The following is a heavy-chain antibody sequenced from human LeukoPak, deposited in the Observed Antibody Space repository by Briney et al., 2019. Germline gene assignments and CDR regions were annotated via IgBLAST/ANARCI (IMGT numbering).Heavy chain of an antibody. CDR3: AREICGSSTSCYPYYYYYMDV. D-gene: IGHD2-2*01. Sequence: SETLSLTCTVSGGSLGPCYYWGWIRQPPGKGLEWIGSIYHSGSTYYNPSLKSRVTISVDRSKNQFSLKLSSVTAADTAVYYCAREICGSSTSCYPYYYYYMDVWGKGTTVTVSS. CDR1: GGSLGPCYY. V-gene: IGHV4-38-2*02. J-gene: IGHJ6*03. CDR2: IYHSGST.